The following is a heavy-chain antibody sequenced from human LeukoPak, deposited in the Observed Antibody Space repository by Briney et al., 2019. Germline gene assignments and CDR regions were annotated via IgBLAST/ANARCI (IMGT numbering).Heavy chain of an antibody. CDR3: ARSVGSSSWYVNYYYGMDV. CDR1: GYTFTSYY. D-gene: IGHD6-13*01. V-gene: IGHV1-18*04. Sequence: EASVKVSCKASGYTFTSYYMHWVRQAPGQGLEWMGWISAYNGNTNYAQKLQGRVTMTTDTSTSTAYMELRSLRSDDTAVYYCARSVGSSSWYVNYYYGMDVWGQGTTVTVSS. J-gene: IGHJ6*02. CDR2: ISAYNGNT.